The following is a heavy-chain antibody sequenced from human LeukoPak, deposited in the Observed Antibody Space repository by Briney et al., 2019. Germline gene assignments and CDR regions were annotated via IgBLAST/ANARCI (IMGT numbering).Heavy chain of an antibody. Sequence: ASVKVSCKASGYTFTSNYMHWVRQAPGQGLEWMGMIYPRNGSTSYAQKFQGRVTVTRDTSTSTVHMELSGLRSEDTAVYYCARDQEGFDYWGQGTLVTVSS. CDR1: GYTFTSNY. V-gene: IGHV1-46*01. CDR2: IYPRNGST. CDR3: ARDQEGFDY. J-gene: IGHJ4*02.